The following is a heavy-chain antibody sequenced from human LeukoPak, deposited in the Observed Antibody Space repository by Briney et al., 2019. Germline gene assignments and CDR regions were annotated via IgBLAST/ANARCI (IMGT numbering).Heavy chain of an antibody. CDR2: INSDGSST. V-gene: IGHV3-74*01. D-gene: IGHD3-9*01. CDR1: GFTFSSYW. J-gene: IGHJ4*02. Sequence: GGSLRLSCAASGFTFSSYWMHWVRQAPGKGLVWVSRINSDGSSTSYADSVKGRFTISRDNAKNTLYLQMNSLRAEDTAVYYCARAFRHFDWLLLYWGQGTLVTVSS. CDR3: ARAFRHFDWLLLY.